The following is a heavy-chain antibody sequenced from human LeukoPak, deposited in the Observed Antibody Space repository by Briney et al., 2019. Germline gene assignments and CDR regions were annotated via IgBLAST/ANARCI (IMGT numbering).Heavy chain of an antibody. CDR2: IYYSGST. CDR1: GGSIRSYY. Sequence: PSETLSLTCTVSGGSIRSYYWNWLRQPPGKGLEWIGYIYYSGSTHYNPSLKSRVTISVDTSKNQFSLKLSAVPAADTAMYYCARVCDYYYYYYMDVWGKGTTVTVSS. J-gene: IGHJ6*03. V-gene: IGHV4-59*01. CDR3: ARVCDYYYYYYMDV.